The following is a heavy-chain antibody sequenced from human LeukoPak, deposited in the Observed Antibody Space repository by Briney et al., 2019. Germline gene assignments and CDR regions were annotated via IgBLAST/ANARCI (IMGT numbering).Heavy chain of an antibody. CDR3: AREEVKSFDN. V-gene: IGHV3-7*03. J-gene: IGHJ4*02. Sequence: GGSLRLSCAASGFMFSSNWMSWVRQAPGKGLEWVANIKGDGSETSYVTSVRGRFTISRDNAKNSLYLQMNNLRVEDTAVYYCAREEVKSFDNWGQGTLVTVSS. CDR2: IKGDGSET. CDR1: GFMFSSNW.